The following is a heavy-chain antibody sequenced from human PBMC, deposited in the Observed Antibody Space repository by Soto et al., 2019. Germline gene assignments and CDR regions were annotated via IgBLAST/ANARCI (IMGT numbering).Heavy chain of an antibody. CDR3: ARGISSWYRNGLGRFDS. D-gene: IGHD6-13*01. CDR2: FNHSGST. V-gene: IGHV4-34*01. Sequence: SETLSLTCAVYGGSFSGYYWSWIRQPPGKGLEWIGEFNHSGSTNYNPSLKSRVTISVDTSKNQFSLKLSSVTAADTAVYYCARGISSWYRNGLGRFDSWGQGTLVPVSS. CDR1: GGSFSGYY. J-gene: IGHJ5*01.